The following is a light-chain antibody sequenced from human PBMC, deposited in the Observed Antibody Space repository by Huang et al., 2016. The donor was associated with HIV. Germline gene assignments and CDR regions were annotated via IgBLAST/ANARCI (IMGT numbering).Light chain of an antibody. CDR1: QSVSSN. CDR2: GAS. V-gene: IGKV3-15*01. J-gene: IGKJ1*01. Sequence: EIVMTQSPATLSVSPGERATLSCRASQSVSSNLAWYQQKPGQAPRLLIYGASTRATCIPARFIGSGSGTEFTLTISSLQSEDFAVYYCQQYNNWPGTFGQGTKVEIK. CDR3: QQYNNWPGT.